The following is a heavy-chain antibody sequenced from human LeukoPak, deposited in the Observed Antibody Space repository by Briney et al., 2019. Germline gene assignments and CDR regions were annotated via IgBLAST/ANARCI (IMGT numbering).Heavy chain of an antibody. D-gene: IGHD3-3*01. J-gene: IGHJ4*02. CDR1: GFTFSGYA. V-gene: IGHV3-23*01. CDR3: AKDAAFRVVTHFDY. Sequence: GGSLRLSCAASGFTFSGYAMSWVRQAPGRGLEWVLAISGSGGSTYYADSVKGRFTISRDNSKNTLYLQMNSLRAEDTAVYYCAKDAAFRVVTHFDYWGQGTLVTVSS. CDR2: ISGSGGST.